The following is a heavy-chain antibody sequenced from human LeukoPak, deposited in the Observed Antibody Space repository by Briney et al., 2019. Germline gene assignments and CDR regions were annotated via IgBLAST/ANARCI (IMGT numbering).Heavy chain of an antibody. CDR1: GFSFSTYS. CDR2: ISSSSSTI. V-gene: IGHV3-48*02. Sequence: GGSLRLSCAVSGFSFSTYSMNWVRQAPGKGLEWVSYISSSSSTIYYADSVKGRFTVSRDNAKNSLYLQMNSLRDEDTAVYFCARGTTYYYDSSAYSDGFAYWGQGTLVTVSS. CDR3: ARGTTYYYDSSAYSDGFAY. D-gene: IGHD3-22*01. J-gene: IGHJ4*02.